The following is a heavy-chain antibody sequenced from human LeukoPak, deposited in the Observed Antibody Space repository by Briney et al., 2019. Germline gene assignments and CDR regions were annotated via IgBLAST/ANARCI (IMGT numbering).Heavy chain of an antibody. J-gene: IGHJ4*02. CDR2: ISSDGGEK. CDR3: ASCIAARPYYFDY. D-gene: IGHD6-6*01. V-gene: IGHV3-30*04. Sequence: GGSLRLSCAASGFTFSSYSIHWVRQAPGKGLEWVVLISSDGGEKFYADSVKGRFTISRDDAKNTLYLQMNSLRAEDTAVYYCASCIAARPYYFDYWGQGTLVTVSS. CDR1: GFTFSSYS.